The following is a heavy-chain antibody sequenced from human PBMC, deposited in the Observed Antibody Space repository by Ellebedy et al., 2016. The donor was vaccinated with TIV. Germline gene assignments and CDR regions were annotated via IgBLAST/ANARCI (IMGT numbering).Heavy chain of an antibody. J-gene: IGHJ4*02. V-gene: IGHV1-2*02. CDR3: AREDGSGSYYN. Sequence: ASVKVSXKASGYTFTGYYMHWVRQAPGQGLEWMGWINPNSGGTNYAQKFQGRVTMTRDTSISTAYMELSKLRSDDTAVYYCAREDGSGSYYNWGQGTLVTVSS. CDR2: INPNSGGT. CDR1: GYTFTGYY. D-gene: IGHD3-10*01.